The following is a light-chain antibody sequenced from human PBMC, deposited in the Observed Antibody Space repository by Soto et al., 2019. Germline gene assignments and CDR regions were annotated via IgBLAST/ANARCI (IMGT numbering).Light chain of an antibody. CDR2: VIT. CDR1: SSDIGGYNY. Sequence: QSALTQPASVSGSPGQSITISCTGTSSDIGGYNYVSWYQQHPGKAPKHVIYVITNRPSGVSDRFSGSRSGNTASLTISGLQAEDEADYYCSSYTSRNTWVFCGGTKLTVL. CDR3: SSYTSRNTWV. V-gene: IGLV2-14*01. J-gene: IGLJ3*02.